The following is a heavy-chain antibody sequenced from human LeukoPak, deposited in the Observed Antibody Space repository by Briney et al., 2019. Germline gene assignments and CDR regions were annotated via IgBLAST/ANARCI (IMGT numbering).Heavy chain of an antibody. CDR2: IGTSAGST. D-gene: IGHD3-10*01. CDR1: GFTFSSYT. Sequence: GGSLRLSCATSGFTFSSYTMTWVCQAPGKGLEYVSGIGTSAGSTIYADSVKGRFTISRDNSKNTVYLQMDSLRVEDTAVYYRAQDPNWDRGYWGQGTLVTVSS. CDR3: AQDPNWDRGY. V-gene: IGHV3-23*01. J-gene: IGHJ4*02.